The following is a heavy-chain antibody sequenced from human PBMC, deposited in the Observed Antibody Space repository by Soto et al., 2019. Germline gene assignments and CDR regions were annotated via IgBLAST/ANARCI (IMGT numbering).Heavy chain of an antibody. V-gene: IGHV1-18*04. Sequence: ASVKVSCKASGYTFTTFGVTWVRQAPGQGLEWMGWINTSNGNTNYAPKFQGRITLTIDRSTTTASMELMNLKSDDTATYYCARGGLSRGNWFDPWGQGTLVTVSS. J-gene: IGHJ5*02. CDR2: INTSNGNT. CDR3: ARGGLSRGNWFDP. CDR1: GYTFTTFG. D-gene: IGHD2-2*01.